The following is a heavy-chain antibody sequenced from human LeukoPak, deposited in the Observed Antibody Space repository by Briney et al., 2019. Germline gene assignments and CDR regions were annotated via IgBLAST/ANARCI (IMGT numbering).Heavy chain of an antibody. V-gene: IGHV3-23*01. CDR1: GFTFSSYA. J-gene: IGHJ6*03. Sequence: GGSLRLSCAASGFTFSSYAMSWVRQAPGKGLKWVSGISGSGGSTYYADSVKGRFTISRDNSKNTLFLQMNSLTAEDTASYYCATTLLRASTYMDVWGKGTTVTVSS. CDR2: ISGSGGST. D-gene: IGHD1-1*01. CDR3: ATTLLRASTYMDV.